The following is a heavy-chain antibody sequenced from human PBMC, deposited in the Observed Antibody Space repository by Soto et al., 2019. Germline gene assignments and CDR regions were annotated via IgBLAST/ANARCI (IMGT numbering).Heavy chain of an antibody. J-gene: IGHJ6*02. D-gene: IGHD3-22*01. CDR1: GGSFSGYY. CDR2: INHSGIT. V-gene: IGHV4-34*01. CDR3: AIGPPRITMIVVVLVPYGMDV. Sequence: SETLSLTCAVYGGSFSGYYWSWIRQPPGKGLEWIGEINHSGITNYNPSLESRVTISVDTSKNQFSLKLSSVTAADTAVYYCAIGPPRITMIVVVLVPYGMDVWGQGTTVTVSS.